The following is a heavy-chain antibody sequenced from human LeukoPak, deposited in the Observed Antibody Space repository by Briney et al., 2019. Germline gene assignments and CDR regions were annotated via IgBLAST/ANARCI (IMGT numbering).Heavy chain of an antibody. CDR1: GFTFSYYT. Sequence: GGSLRLSCAASGFTFSYYTMNWVRQAPGKGLEWVSSINSIGSYMYYADSVKGRFTISRDNAKDSLYLQMSSLRAEDTAVNYCARDDVAWNDVHWFDPWGQGTLVTVSS. CDR2: INSIGSYM. CDR3: ARDDVAWNDVHWFDP. V-gene: IGHV3-21*01. D-gene: IGHD1-1*01. J-gene: IGHJ5*02.